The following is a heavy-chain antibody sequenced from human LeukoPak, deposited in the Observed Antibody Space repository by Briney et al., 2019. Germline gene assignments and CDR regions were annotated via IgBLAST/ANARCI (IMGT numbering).Heavy chain of an antibody. Sequence: GGSLRLSCAASGFTFDDYAMHWVRQAPGKGLEWVSGISWNSGSIGYADSVKGRFTISRDNSKNTLYLQMNSLRAEDTAVYYCAKDIVVVPAAMDYFDYWGQGTLVTVSS. D-gene: IGHD2-2*01. J-gene: IGHJ4*02. CDR3: AKDIVVVPAAMDYFDY. CDR1: GFTFDDYA. V-gene: IGHV3-9*01. CDR2: ISWNSGSI.